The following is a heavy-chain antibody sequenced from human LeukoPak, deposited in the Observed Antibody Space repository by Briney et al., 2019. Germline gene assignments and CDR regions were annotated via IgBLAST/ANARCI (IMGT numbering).Heavy chain of an antibody. D-gene: IGHD3-9*01. Sequence: GRSLRLSCAASGFTFSSYAMHWVRQAPGKGLEWGANISYDGSNKYYADSVKGRFTISRDNSKNTLYLQMNSLRAEDTAVYYCAREGQTYYDILTGYYKTPVYNWFDPWGQGTLVTVSS. CDR3: AREGQTYYDILTGYYKTPVYNWFDP. CDR2: ISYDGSNK. CDR1: GFTFSSYA. J-gene: IGHJ5*02. V-gene: IGHV3-30*04.